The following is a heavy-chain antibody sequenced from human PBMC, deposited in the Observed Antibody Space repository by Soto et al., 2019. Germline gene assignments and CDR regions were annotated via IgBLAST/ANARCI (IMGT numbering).Heavy chain of an antibody. CDR3: ARDRLASAAAADWFDP. Sequence: VKVSCKASGYTFTSYGISWVRQAPGQGLEWMGWISAYNGNTNYAQKLQGRVTMTTDTSTSTAYMELRSLRSDDTAVYYCARDRLASAAAADWFDPWGQGTLVTVSS. CDR2: ISAYNGNT. CDR1: GYTFTSYG. V-gene: IGHV1-18*04. J-gene: IGHJ5*02. D-gene: IGHD6-13*01.